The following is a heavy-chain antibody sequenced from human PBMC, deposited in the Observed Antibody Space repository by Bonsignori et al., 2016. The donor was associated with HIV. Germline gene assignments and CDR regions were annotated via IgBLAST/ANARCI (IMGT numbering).Heavy chain of an antibody. D-gene: IGHD3-10*01. V-gene: IGHV3-74*01. CDR3: ARARGDYGSGSYVLGY. CDR2: INSDGSST. J-gene: IGHJ4*02. Sequence: PGKGLVWVSRINSDGSSTSYADSVKGRFTISRDNAKNTLYLQMNSLRAEDTAVYYCARARGDYGSGSYVLGYWGQGTLVTVSS.